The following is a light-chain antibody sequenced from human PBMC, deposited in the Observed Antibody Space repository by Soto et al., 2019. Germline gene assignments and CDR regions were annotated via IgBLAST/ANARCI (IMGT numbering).Light chain of an antibody. J-gene: IGKJ4*01. CDR2: GAS. V-gene: IGKV3-20*01. Sequence: EIVLTQSPGTLSLSPGERATLSCRASQSVSSSYLAWYQQKPGQAPRLLIYGASSRATGIPDRFSGSGSGTDFTLTISRLEPADFAVYYCQQYGSYGLTFGGGTKVEIK. CDR1: QSVSSSY. CDR3: QQYGSYGLT.